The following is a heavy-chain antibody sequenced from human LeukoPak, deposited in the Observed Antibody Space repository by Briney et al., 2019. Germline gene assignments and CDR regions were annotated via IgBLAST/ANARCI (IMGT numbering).Heavy chain of an antibody. CDR2: INPDGGST. D-gene: IGHD6-13*01. V-gene: IGHV1-46*01. CDR1: GYTFTSYW. Sequence: GASVKVSCKASGYTFTSYWIQWVRQAPGQGLEWMGLINPDGGSTAYARRFQGRVIMTRDTSTSTAYMDLSSLRSEDTAVYHCARAPRNSSTMLDFWGQGTLVTISS. CDR3: ARAPRNSSTMLDF. J-gene: IGHJ4*02.